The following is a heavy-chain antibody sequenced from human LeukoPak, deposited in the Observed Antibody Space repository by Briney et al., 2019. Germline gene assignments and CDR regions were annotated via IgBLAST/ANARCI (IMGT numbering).Heavy chain of an antibody. CDR1: GFTFTSYW. J-gene: IGHJ4*02. CDR3: ARSTYYDILTGYYFDY. D-gene: IGHD3-9*01. CDR2: INSDGSST. Sequence: PGGSLRLPCAVSGFTFTSYWMHWVRQAPGKGLVWVSRINSDGSSTSYADSVKGRFTISRDNAKNTLYLQMNSLRAEDTAVYYCARSTYYDILTGYYFDYWGQGTLVTVSS. V-gene: IGHV3-74*01.